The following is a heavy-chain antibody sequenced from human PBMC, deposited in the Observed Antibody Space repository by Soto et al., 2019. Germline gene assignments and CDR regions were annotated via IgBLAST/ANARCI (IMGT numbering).Heavy chain of an antibody. V-gene: IGHV1-69*01. CDR2: NIPIFGTA. Sequence: QVQLVQSGAEVKKPGSSVKVSCKASGGTFSSNAISWVRQAPGQGLEWMGGNIPIFGTANYAQKFQGRVTITADESTSTAYMELSSLRSEDTAVYYCARAGDWEYYYDSSGYYLYYFDYWGQGTLVTVSS. J-gene: IGHJ4*02. CDR3: ARAGDWEYYYDSSGYYLYYFDY. CDR1: GGTFSSNA. D-gene: IGHD3-22*01.